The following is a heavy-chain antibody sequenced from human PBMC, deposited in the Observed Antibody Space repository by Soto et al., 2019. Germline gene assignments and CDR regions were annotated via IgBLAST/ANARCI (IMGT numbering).Heavy chain of an antibody. CDR2: LYYGGST. J-gene: IGHJ4*02. CDR1: GDSINYSSYF. CDR3: ARLLRKRYYFDY. V-gene: IGHV4-39*01. D-gene: IGHD3-22*01. Sequence: PSETLSLTCTVSGDSINYSSYFWGWIRQPPGKGLDWIGSLYYGGSTYYNPSLRSRVTISVHMSKNQFSLKLSSVTAADTAVYYCARLLRKRYYFDYWGQGTLVTVSS.